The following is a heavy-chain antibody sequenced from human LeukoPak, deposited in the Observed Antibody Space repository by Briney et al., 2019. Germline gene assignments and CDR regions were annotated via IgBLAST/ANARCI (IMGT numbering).Heavy chain of an antibody. CDR3: ARVLEWDYSHWFDP. Sequence: GSSVKVSCKASGGTFSSYAISWVRQAPGQGLEWMGGIIPIFGTANYAQKFQGRVTITADESTSTAYMELSSLRSEETAVYYCARVLEWDYSHWFDPWGQGTLVTVSS. CDR1: GGTFSSYA. CDR2: IIPIFGTA. D-gene: IGHD3-3*01. J-gene: IGHJ5*02. V-gene: IGHV1-69*01.